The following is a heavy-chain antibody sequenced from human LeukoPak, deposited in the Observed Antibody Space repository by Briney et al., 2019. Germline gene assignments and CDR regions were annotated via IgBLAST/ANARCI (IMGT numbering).Heavy chain of an antibody. V-gene: IGHV3-33*01. D-gene: IGHD3-22*01. CDR2: LWYDGTNK. Sequence: GGSLRLSCAASGFSFSSYGMHWVRQAPGKGLEWVASLWYDGTNKYYADSVKGRFTISRDNSKNTLYLQMNSLRAEDTAVYYCARARNNYDSSRYSALDYWGQGTLVTVSS. CDR3: ARARNNYDSSRYSALDY. CDR1: GFSFSSYG. J-gene: IGHJ4*02.